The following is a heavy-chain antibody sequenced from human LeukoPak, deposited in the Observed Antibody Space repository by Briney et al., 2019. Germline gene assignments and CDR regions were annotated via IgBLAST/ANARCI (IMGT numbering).Heavy chain of an antibody. CDR2: ISSSSSTI. CDR1: GFTFSSYS. V-gene: IGHV3-48*01. D-gene: IGHD6-19*01. J-gene: IGHJ4*02. Sequence: GGSLRLSCAASGFTFSSYSMNWVRQAPGKGLEWVSYISSSSSTIYYADSVKGRFTISRDNAKNSLYLQMNSLRAEDTAVYHCARVYSAAGTDYWGQGTLVTVSS. CDR3: ARVYSAAGTDY.